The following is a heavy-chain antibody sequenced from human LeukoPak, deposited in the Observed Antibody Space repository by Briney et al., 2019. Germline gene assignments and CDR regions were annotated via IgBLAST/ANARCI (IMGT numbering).Heavy chain of an antibody. V-gene: IGHV1-2*02. Sequence: ASVKVTCKASGYTFTGYYMHWVRQAPGQGLEWMGWINPNSGGTNYAQKFQGRVTMTRDTSISTAYMELSRLRSDDTAVYYCARERTLTSCYDYWGQGTLVTVSS. D-gene: IGHD2-15*01. CDR3: ARERTLTSCYDY. CDR2: INPNSGGT. CDR1: GYTFTGYY. J-gene: IGHJ4*02.